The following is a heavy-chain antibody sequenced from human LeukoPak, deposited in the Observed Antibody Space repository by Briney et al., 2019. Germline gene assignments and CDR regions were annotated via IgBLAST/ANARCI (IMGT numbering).Heavy chain of an antibody. V-gene: IGHV4-31*03. J-gene: IGHJ3*02. CDR1: GGSISSGGYH. Sequence: PAQTLSLTCTGSGGSISSGGYHWNWIRLHPGKGLEWIVYIYYSGSPYYNPALKSRVTISVDTSKNQFSLKLTSVAAADTAVYYCARGVLVAGAFDIWGQGTMVTVSS. D-gene: IGHD3-3*01. CDR2: IYYSGSP. CDR3: ARGVLVAGAFDI.